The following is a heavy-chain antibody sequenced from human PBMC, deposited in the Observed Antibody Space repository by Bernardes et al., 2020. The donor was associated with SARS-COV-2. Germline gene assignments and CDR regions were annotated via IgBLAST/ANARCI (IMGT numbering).Heavy chain of an antibody. V-gene: IGHV4-31*03. J-gene: IGHJ4*01. D-gene: IGHD4-4*01. CDR1: GGSISSGGYY. Sequence: SETLSLTCTVSGGSISSGGYYWSWIRQHPGKGLEWIGYIYYSGSTNYNPSLKSRVTISVDTSKNQFSLKLSSVTAADTAVYYCARGTVTTVIGPDYWGQGTLVTVSS. CDR3: ARGTVTTVIGPDY. CDR2: IYYSGST.